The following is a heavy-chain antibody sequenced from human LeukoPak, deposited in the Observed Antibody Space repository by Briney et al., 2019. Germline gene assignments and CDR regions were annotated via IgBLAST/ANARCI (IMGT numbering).Heavy chain of an antibody. CDR1: GGTFSSYA. J-gene: IGHJ4*02. V-gene: IGHV1-69*04. CDR3: ARDWHSSSWHSGSDFDY. D-gene: IGHD6-13*01. Sequence: ASVKVSCKASGGTFSSYAISWVRQAPGQGLGWMGRIIPILGIANYAQKFQGRVTITADKSTSTAYMELSSLRSEDTAVYYCARDWHSSSWHSGSDFDYWGQGTLVTVSS. CDR2: IIPILGIA.